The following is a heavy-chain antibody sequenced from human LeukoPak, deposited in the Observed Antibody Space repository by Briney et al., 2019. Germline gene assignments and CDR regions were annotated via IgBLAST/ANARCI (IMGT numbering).Heavy chain of an antibody. V-gene: IGHV1-2*02. CDR3: ARDKSNGIGIVY. D-gene: IGHD1-26*01. J-gene: IGHJ4*02. CDR1: GYTFRNYY. CDR2: INFNRGDT. Sequence: ASVKVSCKASGYTFRNYYIHWVRQAPGHGLEYMGWINFNRGDTNYQGRVPMTRDPSIDTVYMDLSSLRSDDTALYYCARDKSNGIGIVYWGQGTPVTVSS.